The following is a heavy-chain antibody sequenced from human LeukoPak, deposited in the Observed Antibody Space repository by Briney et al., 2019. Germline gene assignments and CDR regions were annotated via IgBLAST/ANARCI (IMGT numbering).Heavy chain of an antibody. CDR3: ARGGANHYYDSSGYSDY. CDR1: GYTFTGYY. J-gene: IGHJ4*02. D-gene: IGHD3-22*01. V-gene: IGHV1-2*02. CDR2: INPNSGGT. Sequence: GASVKVSCKASGYTFTGYYMHWVRQAPGQGLEWMGWINPNSGGTNYAQKFQGRVTMTRDTSISTAYMELSRLRSDDTAVYYCARGGANHYYDSSGYSDYWGQGTLVTVSS.